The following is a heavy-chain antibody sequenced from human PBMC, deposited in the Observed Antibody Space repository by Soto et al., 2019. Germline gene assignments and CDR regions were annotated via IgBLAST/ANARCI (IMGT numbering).Heavy chain of an antibody. D-gene: IGHD1-20*01. CDR1: GFSLSTGGVG. CDR3: AHLPPFADYNLDY. Sequence: QITLKESGPTLVKPTQTLTLTCNFSGFSLSTGGVGVAWVRQPPGKALEWLTLIYWNGETRTSPSLENRLTVTKDASKNQVALTMTNMDPVDTATYYCAHLPPFADYNLDYWGQGIRVTVSS. J-gene: IGHJ4*02. V-gene: IGHV2-5*01. CDR2: IYWNGET.